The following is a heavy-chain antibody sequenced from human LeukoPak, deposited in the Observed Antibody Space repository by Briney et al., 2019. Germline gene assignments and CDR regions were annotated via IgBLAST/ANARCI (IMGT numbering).Heavy chain of an antibody. D-gene: IGHD1-14*01. CDR1: GYSISSGYY. CDR3: ARHCGNLDWFDP. V-gene: IGHV4-38-2*01. CDR2: IYHSGST. Sequence: SETLSLTCAVSGYSISSGYYWGWIRQPPGKGLEWIGSIYHSGSTYYNPSLKSRVTISVDTSKNQFSLKLSSVTAADTAVYYCARHCGNLDWFDPWGRGTLVTVSS. J-gene: IGHJ5*02.